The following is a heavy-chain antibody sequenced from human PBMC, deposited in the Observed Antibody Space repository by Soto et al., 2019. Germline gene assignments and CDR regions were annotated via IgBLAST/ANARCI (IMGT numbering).Heavy chain of an antibody. CDR3: ARSDCTGAYCYSWPFNYGVDV. D-gene: IGHD2-21*02. CDR2: IWYDGSNK. V-gene: IGHV3-33*08. J-gene: IGHJ6*02. Sequence: PGGSLILSCTTSGFTFNTYGMHWVRQAPGKGLEWVAIIWYDGSNKYYADSVKGRFTISRDNPKNTLYLQMNSLRAEDTALYYCARSDCTGAYCYSWPFNYGVDVWGQGTTVTVS. CDR1: GFTFNTYG.